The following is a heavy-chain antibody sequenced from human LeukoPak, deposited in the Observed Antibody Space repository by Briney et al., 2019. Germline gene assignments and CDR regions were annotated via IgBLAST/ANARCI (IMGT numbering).Heavy chain of an antibody. V-gene: IGHV4-39*07. CDR2: IYYSGST. Sequence: SETLSLTCTVSGGSISSSSYYWGWIRQPPGKGLEWIGSIYYSGSTYYNPSLKSRVTISVDTSKNQFSLKLSSVTAADTAVYYCARVLGYCSSTSCYRYFGYWGQGTLVTVSS. J-gene: IGHJ4*02. CDR1: GGSISSSSYY. D-gene: IGHD2-2*01. CDR3: ARVLGYCSSTSCYRYFGY.